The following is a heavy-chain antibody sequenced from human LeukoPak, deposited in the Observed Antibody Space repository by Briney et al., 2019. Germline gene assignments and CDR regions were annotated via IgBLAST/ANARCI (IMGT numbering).Heavy chain of an antibody. J-gene: IGHJ3*01. D-gene: IGHD2-2*01. V-gene: IGHV3-23*01. CDR2: ISRVGGSP. CDR3: AKYAGRYYRYTRCPLGDFDL. CDR1: GFTFTSYA. Sequence: GGSLRLSCAASGFTFTSYAMPWVRQAPGKGLEWVSAISRVGGSPYYADSVEGRFTISRENSKNTLYLQMNSLRAEDTAECYCAKYAGRYYRYTRCPLGDFDLWRQGTMVSVPS.